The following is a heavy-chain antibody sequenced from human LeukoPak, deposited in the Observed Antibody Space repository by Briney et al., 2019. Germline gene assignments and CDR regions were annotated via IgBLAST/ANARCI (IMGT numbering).Heavy chain of an antibody. D-gene: IGHD4-17*01. V-gene: IGHV3-30*02. CDR3: AKDRHGHYALDY. CDR2: IRYDGSNK. Sequence: GGSLRLSCAASGFTFSSYGMHWVRQAPGKGLEWVAFIRYDGSNKYYAASVKGRFTISRDNSKNMLYLQMNSLRLEDTAVYYCAKDRHGHYALDYCGQGTLVTVSS. J-gene: IGHJ4*02. CDR1: GFTFSSYG.